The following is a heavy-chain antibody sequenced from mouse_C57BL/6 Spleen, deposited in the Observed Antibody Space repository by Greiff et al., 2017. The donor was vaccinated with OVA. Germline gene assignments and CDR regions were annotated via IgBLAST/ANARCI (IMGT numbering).Heavy chain of an antibody. D-gene: IGHD1-1*01. CDR2: IYPSDSET. CDR3: AREAVITTVGYAMDY. CDR1: GYTFTSYW. J-gene: IGHJ4*01. Sequence: VQLQQPGAELVRPGSSVKLSCKASGYTFTSYWMGWVKQRPGQGLEWIGNIYPSDSETHYNQKFKDKATLTVDKSSSTAYMQLSSLTSEDSAVYYCAREAVITTVGYAMDYWGQGTSVTVSS. V-gene: IGHV1-61*01.